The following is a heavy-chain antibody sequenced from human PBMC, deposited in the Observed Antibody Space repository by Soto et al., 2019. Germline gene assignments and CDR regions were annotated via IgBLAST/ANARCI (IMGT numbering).Heavy chain of an antibody. CDR3: ARDLGIGAAGRGYWYYYGMDV. CDR1: GFTFSYYY. J-gene: IGHJ6*02. Sequence: EVQLVESGGGLVQPGGSLRLSCAASGFTFSYYYMSGVRQAPGKGLEWVANIKQDESEKYYVDSVKGRSTISRDNAKNSLYLQMNNVRADDTAVYYCARDLGIGAAGRGYWYYYGMDVWGQGTTVTVSS. V-gene: IGHV3-7*03. D-gene: IGHD6-13*01. CDR2: IKQDESEK.